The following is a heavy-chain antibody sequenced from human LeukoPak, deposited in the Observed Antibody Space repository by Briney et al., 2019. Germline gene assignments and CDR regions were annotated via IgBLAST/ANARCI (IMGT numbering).Heavy chain of an antibody. CDR3: ARDTTMITYWFDP. D-gene: IGHD5-18*01. V-gene: IGHV1-2*02. CDR2: TNPHSGGT. CDR1: GYTFTGYY. Sequence: ASVKVSCKASGYTFTGYYMHWVRQAPGQGLEWMGWTNPHSGGTNYAQKFQGRVTMTRDTSVSTAYMELNRLRSDDTGVYYCARDTTMITYWFDPWGQGTLVTVSS. J-gene: IGHJ5*02.